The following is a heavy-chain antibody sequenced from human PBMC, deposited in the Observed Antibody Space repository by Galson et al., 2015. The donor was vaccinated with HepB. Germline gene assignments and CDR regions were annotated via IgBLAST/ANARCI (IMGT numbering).Heavy chain of an antibody. CDR2: ITSSSSTI. V-gene: IGHV3-48*02. CDR3: ARGDYGGNSGAFDI. Sequence: SLRLSCAASGFTFSSHSMNWVRQAPGKGLEWVSYITSSSSTIYYADSVKGRFTISRDNAKNSLYLQMNSLRDEDTAVYYCARGDYGGNSGAFDIWGQRTMVTVSS. CDR1: GFTFSSHS. D-gene: IGHD4-23*01. J-gene: IGHJ3*02.